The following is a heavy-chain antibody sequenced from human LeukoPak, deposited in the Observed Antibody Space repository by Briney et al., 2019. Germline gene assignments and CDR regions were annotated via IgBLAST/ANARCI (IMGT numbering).Heavy chain of an antibody. CDR3: ARDTGYEGYFDY. Sequence: SETLSLTCTVSGGSISSYYRSWIRQPPGKGLEWIGYIYYSGSTNYNPSLKSRVTISVDTSKNQFSLKLSSVTAADTAVYYCARDTGYEGYFDYWGQGTLVTVSS. CDR2: IYYSGST. CDR1: GGSISSYY. D-gene: IGHD2-2*01. V-gene: IGHV4-59*01. J-gene: IGHJ4*02.